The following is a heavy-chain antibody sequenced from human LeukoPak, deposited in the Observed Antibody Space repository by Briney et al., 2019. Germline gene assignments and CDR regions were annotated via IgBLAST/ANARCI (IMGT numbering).Heavy chain of an antibody. CDR2: IYYTGTT. V-gene: IGHV4-39*02. CDR1: GGSISSSTYY. CDR3: ASAPRQGSIGGLDY. D-gene: IGHD3-16*01. Sequence: PSETLSLTCSVSGGSISSSTYYWGWIRQPPGKGLEWIGAIYYTGTTYYNPSLRSRVTISVDTSKNHFSLKLSSVTAADTALYYYASAPRQGSIGGLDYWGQGTLVTVSS. J-gene: IGHJ4*02.